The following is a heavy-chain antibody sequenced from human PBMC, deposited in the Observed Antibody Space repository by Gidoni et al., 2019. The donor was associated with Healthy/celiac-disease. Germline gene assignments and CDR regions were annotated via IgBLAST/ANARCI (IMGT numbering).Heavy chain of an antibody. Sequence: QVQLQESGPGLVKPSENLSLTCTVSGGSIRSYYWSWIRQPPVKGLEWIGYSYYSGSTNYTPSLQSRVTISVDTSKSPFSLKLSSVTAADTAVYYCARNSIAVAGTSMYYFDYWGQGTLVTVSS. CDR3: ARNSIAVAGTSMYYFDY. CDR1: GGSIRSYY. V-gene: IGHV4-59*01. CDR2: SYYSGST. D-gene: IGHD6-19*01. J-gene: IGHJ4*02.